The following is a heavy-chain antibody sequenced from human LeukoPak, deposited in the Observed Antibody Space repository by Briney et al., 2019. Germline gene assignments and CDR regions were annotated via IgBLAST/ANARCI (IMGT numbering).Heavy chain of an antibody. J-gene: IGHJ5*02. V-gene: IGHV3-23*01. Sequence: PGGSLRLSCAASGLHFSGTAMSWVRQAPGKGLEWVSAISHDGMNAYYADSVKGRFTISRDNSKKTVSLEMSNLTAADTGVYYCAKDGAQYSSGPECDPRGQGALVTVSP. CDR2: ISHDGMNA. CDR3: AKDGAQYSSGPECDP. D-gene: IGHD6-19*01. CDR1: GLHFSGTA.